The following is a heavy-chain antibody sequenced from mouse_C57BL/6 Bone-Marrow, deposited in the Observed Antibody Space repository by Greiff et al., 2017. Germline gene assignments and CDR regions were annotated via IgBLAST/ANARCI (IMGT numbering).Heavy chain of an antibody. CDR3: TRDLCPVVAFDY. CDR1: GYTFTDYE. D-gene: IGHD1-1*01. J-gene: IGHJ2*01. Sequence: QVQLQQSGAELVRPGASVTLSCKASGYTFTDYEMHWVKQTPVHGLEWIGAIDPETGGTAYNQKFKGKAILTADKSSSTAYMELRSLTSEDSAVYYCTRDLCPVVAFDYWGQGTTLTVSS. CDR2: IDPETGGT. V-gene: IGHV1-15*01.